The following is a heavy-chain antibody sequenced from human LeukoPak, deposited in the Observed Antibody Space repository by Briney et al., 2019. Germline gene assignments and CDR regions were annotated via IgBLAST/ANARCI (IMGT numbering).Heavy chain of an antibody. CDR2: ISAYNGNT. V-gene: IGHV1-18*01. CDR3: ARGPRSSGWYGANWDY. D-gene: IGHD6-19*01. J-gene: IGHJ4*02. CDR1: GYTFTSYG. Sequence: ASVKVSCKASGYTFTSYGTSWVRQAPGQGLEWMGWISAYNGNTNYAQKLQGRVTMTTDTSASTAYMELRSLRSDDTAVYYCARGPRSSGWYGANWDYWGQGTLVIVSS.